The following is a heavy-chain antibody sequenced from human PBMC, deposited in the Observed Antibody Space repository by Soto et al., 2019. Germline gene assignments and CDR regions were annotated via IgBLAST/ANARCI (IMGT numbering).Heavy chain of an antibody. V-gene: IGHV4-34*01. CDR1: GGSFSGYY. D-gene: IGHD3-3*01. CDR3: ARSQRFWSGYSPSYGMDV. CDR2: INHSGST. Sequence: SETLSLTCAVYGGSFSGYYWSWIRQPPGKGLEWIGEINHSGSTYYNPSLKSRVTISVDTSKNQFSLKLSSVTAADTAVYYCARSQRFWSGYSPSYGMDVWGQGTTVSVSS. J-gene: IGHJ6*02.